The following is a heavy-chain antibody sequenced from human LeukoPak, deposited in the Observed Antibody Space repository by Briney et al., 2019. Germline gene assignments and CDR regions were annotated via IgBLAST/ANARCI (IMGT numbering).Heavy chain of an antibody. Sequence: ASVKVSCKASGGTFSSYAISWVRQAPGQGLEWMGGVIPIFGTANYAQKFQGRVTMTTDTSTSTAYMELRSLRSDDTAVYYCARDPYYYDSSGYLPSDYWGQGTLVTVSS. V-gene: IGHV1-69*05. D-gene: IGHD3-22*01. J-gene: IGHJ4*02. CDR1: GGTFSSYA. CDR3: ARDPYYYDSSGYLPSDY. CDR2: VIPIFGTA.